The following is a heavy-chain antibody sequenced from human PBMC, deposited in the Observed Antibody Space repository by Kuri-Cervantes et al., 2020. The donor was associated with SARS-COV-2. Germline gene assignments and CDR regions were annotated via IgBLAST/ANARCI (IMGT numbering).Heavy chain of an antibody. Sequence: GGSLRLSCAASGFTFSSYSMNWVRQAPGKGLEWVAVISYDGSNKYYADSVKGRFTISRDNSKNTLYLQMNSLRAEDTAVYYCARELTGDAFDIWGQGTMVTVSS. CDR3: ARELTGDAFDI. D-gene: IGHD7-27*01. V-gene: IGHV3-30*03. CDR1: GFTFSSYS. J-gene: IGHJ3*02. CDR2: ISYDGSNK.